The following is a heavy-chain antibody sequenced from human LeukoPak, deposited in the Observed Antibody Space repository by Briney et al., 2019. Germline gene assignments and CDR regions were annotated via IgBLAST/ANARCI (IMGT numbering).Heavy chain of an antibody. Sequence: PGGSLRLSCTASGFTFGDYAMSWVRQAPGKGLEWVGFIRSKAYGGTTEYAASVKGRFTISRDDSKSIAYLQMNSLKTEDTAVYYCTRDDRYSSSWYRIGWYFDLWGRGTLVTVSS. D-gene: IGHD6-13*01. CDR2: IRSKAYGGTT. V-gene: IGHV3-49*04. CDR3: TRDDRYSSSWYRIGWYFDL. J-gene: IGHJ2*01. CDR1: GFTFGDYA.